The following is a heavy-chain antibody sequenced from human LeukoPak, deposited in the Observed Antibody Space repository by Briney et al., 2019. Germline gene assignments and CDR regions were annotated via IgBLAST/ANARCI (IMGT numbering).Heavy chain of an antibody. J-gene: IGHJ4*02. V-gene: IGHV3-30*18. CDR2: ISYDGSNK. CDR1: GFTFSSYG. CDR3: AKGGRTYYFDY. D-gene: IGHD3-16*01. Sequence: GGSLRLSCAASGFTFSSYGMHWVRQAPGKGLEWVAVISYDGSNKYYADSVKGRFTISRDNSKNTLHLQMNSLRAEDTAVYYCAKGGRTYYFDYWGQGTLVTVSS.